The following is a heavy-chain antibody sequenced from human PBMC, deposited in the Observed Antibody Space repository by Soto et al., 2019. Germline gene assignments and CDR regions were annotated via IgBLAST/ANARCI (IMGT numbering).Heavy chain of an antibody. CDR2: IDSSGEK. J-gene: IGHJ5*02. D-gene: IGHD6-19*01. CDR1: GLSITDSEMG. CDR3: ARRHLAVAVSPWFDP. Sequence: QVTLKESGPVLVKPTETLTLRCTVSGLSITDSEMGVSWIRQPPGQPLEWLAHIDSSGEKSYRTFLKSRLASSKDTSKSQRVLTMTNMDPADTATYYCARRHLAVAVSPWFDPWGQGIPVTVSS. V-gene: IGHV2-26*01.